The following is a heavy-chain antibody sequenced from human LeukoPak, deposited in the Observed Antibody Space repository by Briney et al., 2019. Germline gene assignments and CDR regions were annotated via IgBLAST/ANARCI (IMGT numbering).Heavy chain of an antibody. D-gene: IGHD5-18*01. CDR3: AREFGSSSPDY. J-gene: IGHJ4*02. Sequence: ASVKVSCKASGHTFTGYYMHWVRQAPGQGLEWMGWINANSGDTNYAQKFQGRVTMTRDTSISTAYMELSRLRSDDTAVYYCAREFGSSSPDYWGQGTLVTVSS. V-gene: IGHV1-2*02. CDR2: INANSGDT. CDR1: GHTFTGYY.